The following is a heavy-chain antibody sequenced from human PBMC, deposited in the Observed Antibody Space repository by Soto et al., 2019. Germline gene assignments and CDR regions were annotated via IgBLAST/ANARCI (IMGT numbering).Heavy chain of an antibody. D-gene: IGHD3-9*01. CDR3: ARSYDILTGYSPYYFDY. CDR2: IYHSGST. CDR1: GGSISSGGYS. V-gene: IGHV4-30-2*01. J-gene: IGHJ4*02. Sequence: QLQLQESGSGLVKPSQTLSLTCAVSGGSISSGGYSWSWIRQPPGKGLEWIGYIYHSGSTYYNPSLKRRVTISVDRSKNQFSLKLSSVTAADTAVYYCARSYDILTGYSPYYFDYWGQGTLVTVSS.